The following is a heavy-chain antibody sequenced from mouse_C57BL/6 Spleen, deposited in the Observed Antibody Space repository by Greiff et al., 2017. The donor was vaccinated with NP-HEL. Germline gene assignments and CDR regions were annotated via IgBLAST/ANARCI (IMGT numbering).Heavy chain of an antibody. Sequence: QVQLQQPGAELVKPGASVKLSCKASGYTFTSYWKQWVKQRPGQGLEWIGEIDPSDSYTNYNQKFKGKATLTVDTSSSTAYMQLSSLTSEDSAVYYCARGWGYYGLFDYWGQGTTLTVSS. D-gene: IGHD1-1*01. V-gene: IGHV1-50*01. CDR1: GYTFTSYW. CDR3: ARGWGYYGLFDY. CDR2: IDPSDSYT. J-gene: IGHJ2*01.